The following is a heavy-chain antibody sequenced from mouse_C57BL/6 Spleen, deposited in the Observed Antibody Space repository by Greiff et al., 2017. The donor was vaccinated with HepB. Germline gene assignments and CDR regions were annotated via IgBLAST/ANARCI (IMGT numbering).Heavy chain of an antibody. Sequence: QVQLQQSGPELVKPGASVKISCKASGYAFSSSWMNWVKQRPGKGLEWIGRIYPGDGDTNYNGKFKGKATLTADKSSSTAYMQLSSLTSEDSAVYFCARYGSSPLYWYFDVWGTGTTVTVSS. J-gene: IGHJ1*03. CDR3: ARYGSSPLYWYFDV. CDR1: GYAFSSSW. CDR2: IYPGDGDT. D-gene: IGHD1-1*01. V-gene: IGHV1-82*01.